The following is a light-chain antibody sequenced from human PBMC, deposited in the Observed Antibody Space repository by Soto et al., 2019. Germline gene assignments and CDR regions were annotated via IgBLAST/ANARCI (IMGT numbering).Light chain of an antibody. CDR3: SSFTTSTSYV. V-gene: IGLV2-14*03. CDR2: DVS. CDR1: SSDVGAYDY. Sequence: QSALTQPASVSGSPGQSITISCTGTSSDVGAYDYVSWYQQQPGEVPKLMIFDVSDRPSGVSNRFSGSKSGNTASLTISGLQAEDEADYYCSSFTTSTSYVFGTGTKLTVL. J-gene: IGLJ1*01.